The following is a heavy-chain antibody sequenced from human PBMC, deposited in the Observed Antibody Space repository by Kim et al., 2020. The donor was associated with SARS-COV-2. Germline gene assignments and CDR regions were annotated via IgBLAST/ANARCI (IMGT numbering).Heavy chain of an antibody. V-gene: IGHV3-48*03. J-gene: IGHJ4*02. D-gene: IGHD4-17*01. CDR3: ASGIRWGVDY. Sequence: IYYADSVKGRFTIPRDNAKNSLFLQMNSLRAEDTAVYYCASGIRWGVDYWGQGTLVTVSS. CDR2: I.